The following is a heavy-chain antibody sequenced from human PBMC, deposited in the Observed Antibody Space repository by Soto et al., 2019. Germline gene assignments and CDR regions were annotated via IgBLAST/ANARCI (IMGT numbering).Heavy chain of an antibody. D-gene: IGHD3-22*01. V-gene: IGHV3-23*01. CDR3: AKLALYYDSSCQSYYFDY. Sequence: GGSLRLSCAASGFTFSSYAMSWVRQAPGKGLEWVSAISGSGGSTYYADSVKVRFTISRDNSKNTLYLQMNSLRAEDTAVYYCAKLALYYDSSCQSYYFDYWGQGTLVTVSS. CDR1: GFTFSSYA. J-gene: IGHJ4*02. CDR2: ISGSGGST.